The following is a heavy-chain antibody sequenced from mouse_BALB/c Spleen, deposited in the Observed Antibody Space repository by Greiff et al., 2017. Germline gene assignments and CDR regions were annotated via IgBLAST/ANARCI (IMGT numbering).Heavy chain of an antibody. J-gene: IGHJ1*01. CDR2: INSNGGST. Sequence: EVKLVESGGGLVQPGGSLKLSCAASGFTFSSYGMSWVRQTPDKRLELVATINSNGGSTYYPDSVKGRFTISRDNAKNTLYLQMSSLKSEDTAMYYCAGDKNYYGSSYFDVWGAGTTVTVSS. CDR3: AGDKNYYGSSYFDV. CDR1: GFTFSSYG. D-gene: IGHD1-1*01. V-gene: IGHV5-6-3*01.